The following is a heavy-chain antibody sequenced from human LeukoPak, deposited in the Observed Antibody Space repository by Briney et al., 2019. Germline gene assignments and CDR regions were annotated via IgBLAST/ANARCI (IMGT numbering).Heavy chain of an antibody. CDR3: AKPYLCSGDCHFDS. J-gene: IGHJ4*02. D-gene: IGHD2-21*02. CDR1: QFTFSSYG. V-gene: IGHV3-30*18. Sequence: GGSLRLSCAGSQFTFSSYGMHWVRQAPGKGLEWLAAISYSGHVNYYAESVKGRFTISRDNSRNTVYLQMNSLRAEDTAVYYCAKPYLCSGDCHFDSWGQGTLVTVSS. CDR2: ISYSGHVN.